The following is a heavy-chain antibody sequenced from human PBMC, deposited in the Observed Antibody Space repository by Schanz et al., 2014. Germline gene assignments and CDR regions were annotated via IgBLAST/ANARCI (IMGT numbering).Heavy chain of an antibody. D-gene: IGHD4-17*01. CDR3: AILCGDRPL. V-gene: IGHV1-8*01. CDR1: GYSFTTYD. Sequence: QVQLVQSGAEVKQPGASVRVSCKASGYSFTTYDVNWVRQATGQGLEWMGWMNPTTGNRGYAQNFQGRFPMMRDPTVKTAYMEMTDLKLQHAGLYYCAILCGDRPLWGHGTL. CDR2: MNPTTGNR. J-gene: IGHJ4*01.